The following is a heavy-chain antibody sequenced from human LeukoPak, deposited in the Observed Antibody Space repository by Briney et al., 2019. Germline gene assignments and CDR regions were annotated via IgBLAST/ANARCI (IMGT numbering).Heavy chain of an antibody. J-gene: IGHJ6*02. D-gene: IGHD3-10*01. CDR3: AKEKWVLWFGELLSYGMDV. Sequence: WIRQPPGKGLEWVSAISGSGGSTYYADSVKGRFTISRDNSKNTLYLQMNSLRAEDTAVYYCAKEKWVLWFGELLSYGMDVWGQGTTVTVSS. V-gene: IGHV3-23*01. CDR2: ISGSGGST.